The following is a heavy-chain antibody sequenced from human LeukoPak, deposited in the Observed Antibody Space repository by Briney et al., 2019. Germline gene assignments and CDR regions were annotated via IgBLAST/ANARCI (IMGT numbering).Heavy chain of an antibody. J-gene: IGHJ4*02. Sequence: PGGSLRLSCAASGFTVSHNYMSWVRQAPGKGLEWVAIIWSDGSNKYYADSVKGRFTISRDNSKNTLFLQMSSLRAEDTAVYYCAIHSEQQLANYWGQGTLVTVSS. CDR1: GFTVSHNY. V-gene: IGHV3-33*08. D-gene: IGHD6-13*01. CDR2: IWSDGSNK. CDR3: AIHSEQQLANY.